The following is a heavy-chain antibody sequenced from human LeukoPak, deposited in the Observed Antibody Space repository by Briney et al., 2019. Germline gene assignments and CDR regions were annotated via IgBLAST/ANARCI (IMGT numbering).Heavy chain of an antibody. Sequence: GGPLRLSCAASGFTFSHTGIHWVRQAPGKGLEWVALIYYDGSSQFYADSVKGRFTISRDNSKSMVFLHLNSLRDEDTAVYFCAKDYGTTGYYRGGFFDYWGQGALVTVSS. D-gene: IGHD2-15*01. V-gene: IGHV3-33*06. CDR1: GFTFSHTG. CDR2: IYYDGSSQ. J-gene: IGHJ4*02. CDR3: AKDYGTTGYYRGGFFDY.